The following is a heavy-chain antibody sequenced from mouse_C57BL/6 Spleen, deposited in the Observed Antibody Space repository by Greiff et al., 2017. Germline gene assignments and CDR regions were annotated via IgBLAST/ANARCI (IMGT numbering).Heavy chain of an antibody. J-gene: IGHJ4*01. CDR1: GFNIKDYY. Sequence: VQLQQSGAELVRPGASVKLSCTASGFNIKDYYMHWVKQRPEQGLEWIGRIDPEDGDTEYAPKFQGKATMTADTSSNTAYLQLSSQTSEDTAVYYCTPYGYDRGMNYWGQGTSVTVSS. CDR3: TPYGYDRGMNY. V-gene: IGHV14-1*01. D-gene: IGHD2-2*01. CDR2: IDPEDGDT.